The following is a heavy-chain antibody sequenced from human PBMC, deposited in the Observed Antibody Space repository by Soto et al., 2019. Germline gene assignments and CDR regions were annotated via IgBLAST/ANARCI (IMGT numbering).Heavy chain of an antibody. CDR1: GGSISSGGYS. J-gene: IGHJ3*02. V-gene: IGHV4-30-2*01. Sequence: PSETLSLTCAVSGGSISSGGYSWSWIRQPPGKGLEWIGYIYHSGSTYYNPSLKSRVTISVDRSKNQFSLKLSSVTAADTAVYYCAREGTTVTTDDAFDIWGQGTMVTVSS. CDR3: AREGTTVTTDDAFDI. D-gene: IGHD4-17*01. CDR2: IYHSGST.